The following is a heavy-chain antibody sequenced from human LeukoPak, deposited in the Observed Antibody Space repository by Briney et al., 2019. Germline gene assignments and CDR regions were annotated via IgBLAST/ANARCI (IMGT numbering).Heavy chain of an antibody. V-gene: IGHV3-33*01. CDR2: IWYDGSNK. CDR3: ARDLGELWLTFNFDY. CDR1: GFTFSSYG. J-gene: IGHJ4*02. Sequence: GRSLRLSCAASGFTFSSYGMHWVRQAPGKGLEWVAVIWYDGSNKYYADSVKGRFIISRDNSKNTLYLQMNSLRAEDTAVYYCARDLGELWLTFNFDYWGQGTLVTVSS. D-gene: IGHD5-18*01.